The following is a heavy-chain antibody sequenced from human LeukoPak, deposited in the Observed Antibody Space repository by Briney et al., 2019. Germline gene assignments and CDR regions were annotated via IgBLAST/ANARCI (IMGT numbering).Heavy chain of an antibody. J-gene: IGHJ4*02. CDR3: AKDRACGQWNCQGSDY. CDR2: IKADGSEK. V-gene: IGHV3-7*03. Sequence: GGSLRLSCAASGFTFTDYLMTWVRQPPGKGLEWVADIKADGSEKYYVDSVKGRFTILRDNAKNSLYLQMNNLRAEGTAVYYCAKDRACGQWNCQGSDYWGQGTLVTVSS. CDR1: GFTFTDYL. D-gene: IGHD1-7*01.